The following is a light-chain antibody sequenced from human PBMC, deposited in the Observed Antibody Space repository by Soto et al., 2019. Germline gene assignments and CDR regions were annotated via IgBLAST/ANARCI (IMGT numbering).Light chain of an antibody. Sequence: EIVMNQSPSTLSVSPGEGATLYCSASQNIRSKLAWYQQKPGQAPRLLISGASTRATGIPVRFSGSGSGTEFALAISILQSEDFAVYYCQQYENWSSITFGQGTRLEIK. CDR3: QQYENWSSIT. CDR2: GAS. J-gene: IGKJ5*01. CDR1: QNIRSK. V-gene: IGKV3-15*01.